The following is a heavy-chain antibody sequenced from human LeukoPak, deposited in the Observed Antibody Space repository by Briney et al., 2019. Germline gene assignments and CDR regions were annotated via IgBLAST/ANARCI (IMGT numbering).Heavy chain of an antibody. Sequence: PSETLSLTCTVSGGSISSGSYYWSWIRQPAGKGLEWIGRIYTSGSTNYNPSLKSRVTISVDTSKNQFSLKLSSVTAADTAVYYCARDATAQLQSGWFDPWGQRTLVTVSS. D-gene: IGHD5-24*01. CDR1: GGSISSGSYY. CDR3: ARDATAQLQSGWFDP. V-gene: IGHV4-61*02. J-gene: IGHJ5*02. CDR2: IYTSGST.